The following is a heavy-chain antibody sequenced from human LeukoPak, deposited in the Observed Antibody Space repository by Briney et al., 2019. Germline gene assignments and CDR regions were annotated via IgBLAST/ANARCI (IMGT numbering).Heavy chain of an antibody. D-gene: IGHD2-2*01. CDR2: INSDGSST. CDR3: ARVMGRYCSSTSCYVDY. J-gene: IGHJ4*02. V-gene: IGHV3-74*01. Sequence: GGSLRLSCAASGFTFSKHWMHWVRQAPGKGLVWVSRINSDGSSTTYADSVKGRFTISRDNAKNTLYLQMDSLRAEDTAVYYCARVMGRYCSSTSCYVDYWGQGTLVTVSS. CDR1: GFTFSKHW.